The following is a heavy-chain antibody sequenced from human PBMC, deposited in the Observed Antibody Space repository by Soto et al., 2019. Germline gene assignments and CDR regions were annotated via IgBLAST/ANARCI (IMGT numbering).Heavy chain of an antibody. CDR1: GGSISRGDFY. CDR3: ARERPDGSRLDP. J-gene: IGHJ5*02. Sequence: SETLSLTCTVSGGSISRGDFYWSWVTQPPGKGLEWIGYIYYSGSTYYNPSLKSRVTISVDTSKNQFSLKLSSVTAADTAVYYCARERPDGSRLDPWGQGTLVTVSS. D-gene: IGHD6-13*01. V-gene: IGHV4-30-4*01. CDR2: IYYSGST.